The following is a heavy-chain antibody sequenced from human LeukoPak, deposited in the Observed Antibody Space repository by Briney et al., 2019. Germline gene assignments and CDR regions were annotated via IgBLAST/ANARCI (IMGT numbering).Heavy chain of an antibody. J-gene: IGHJ6*03. Sequence: ASVKVSCKASGYTFTSYDINWVRQATGQGLEWMGWMNPNSGNTGYAQKFQGRVTITRNTSISTAYMELSSLRSEDTAVYYCARAAVTIDYYYYYYMDVWGKGTTVTVSS. CDR3: ARAAVTIDYYYYYYMDV. CDR1: GYTFTSYD. V-gene: IGHV1-8*03. D-gene: IGHD4-11*01. CDR2: MNPNSGNT.